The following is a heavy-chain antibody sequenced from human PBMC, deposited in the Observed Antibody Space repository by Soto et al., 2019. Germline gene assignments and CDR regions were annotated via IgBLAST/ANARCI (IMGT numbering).Heavy chain of an antibody. J-gene: IGHJ3*02. V-gene: IGHV4-59*01. CDR1: GGSISSYY. D-gene: IGHD3-10*01. Sequence: QVQLQESGPGLVKPSETLSLTCTVSGGSISSYYWSWIRQPPGKGLAWIGYIYYSGSTNYNPSLKSRVTISVDTSKNRYALKLSSVTAADMAVYYCARDFYGSGRYTGAFDIWGQGTMVTVSS. CDR3: ARDFYGSGRYTGAFDI. CDR2: IYYSGST.